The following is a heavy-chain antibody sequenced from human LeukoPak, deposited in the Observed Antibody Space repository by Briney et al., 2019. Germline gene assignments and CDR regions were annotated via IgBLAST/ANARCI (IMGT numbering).Heavy chain of an antibody. Sequence: GGSLRLSCAASGFTFSSYGMHWVRQAPGKGLEWVAVIWYDGSNKYYADSVKGRFTISRDNSKNTLYLQMNSLRAEDTAVYYCAREITKSWFDPWGQGTLVTVSS. D-gene: IGHD3-10*01. CDR2: IWYDGSNK. J-gene: IGHJ5*02. V-gene: IGHV3-33*08. CDR3: AREITKSWFDP. CDR1: GFTFSSYG.